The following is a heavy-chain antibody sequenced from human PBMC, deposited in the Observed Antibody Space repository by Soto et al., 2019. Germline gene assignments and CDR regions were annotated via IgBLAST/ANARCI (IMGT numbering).Heavy chain of an antibody. J-gene: IGHJ3*02. D-gene: IGHD3-22*01. CDR2: IYYSGST. V-gene: IGHV4-31*03. CDR3: ARFRITMIVVVTPAYAFDI. Sequence: PSETLSLTCTVSGGSISSGGYYWSWIRQHPGKGLEWIGYIYYSGSTYYNPSLKSRVTISVDTSKNQFSLKLSSVTAADTAVYYRARFRITMIVVVTPAYAFDIWGQGTMVTVSS. CDR1: GGSISSGGYY.